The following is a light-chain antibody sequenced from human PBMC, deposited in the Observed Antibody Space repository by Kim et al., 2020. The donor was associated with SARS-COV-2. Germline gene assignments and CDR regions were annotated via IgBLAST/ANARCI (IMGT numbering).Light chain of an antibody. CDR2: GAS. V-gene: IGKV3-15*01. CDR3: HQYNNWPYT. J-gene: IGKJ2*01. Sequence: SVSPGDIATLSCRASQSISSNLAWYQQKFGQAPRLLIYGASTRATGIPARFSGSGSGTEFTLTISSLQSEDFAVYYCHQYNNWPYTFGQGTKLEIK. CDR1: QSISSN.